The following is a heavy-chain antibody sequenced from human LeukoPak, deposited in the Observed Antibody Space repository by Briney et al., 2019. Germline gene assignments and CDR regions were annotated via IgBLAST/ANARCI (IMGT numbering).Heavy chain of an antibody. D-gene: IGHD6-6*01. CDR3: ARELIGEYSSST. CDR2: IIPIFGTA. V-gene: IGHV1-69*05. J-gene: IGHJ4*02. CDR1: GGTFSSYA. Sequence: SVKVSCKASGGTFSSYAISWVRQAPGQGLEWMGRIIPIFGTANYAQKFQGRVTITTDESTSTAYMELSSLRSEDTAVYNCARELIGEYSSSTWGQGTLVTVSS.